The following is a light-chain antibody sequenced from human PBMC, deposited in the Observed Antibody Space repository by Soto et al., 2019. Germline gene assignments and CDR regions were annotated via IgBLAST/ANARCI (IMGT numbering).Light chain of an antibody. CDR3: TSYTTSNTVL. CDR1: NSDVGGYNY. V-gene: IGLV2-14*03. J-gene: IGLJ2*01. CDR2: GVS. Sequence: QSALTQPASVSGSPGQSITISCTGTNSDVGGYNYVSWYQQHPGKAPQLMIYGVSDRPSGVSNRFSGSKSGNTASLTISGLQVEDEADYYCTSYTTSNTVLFGGGTKLTVL.